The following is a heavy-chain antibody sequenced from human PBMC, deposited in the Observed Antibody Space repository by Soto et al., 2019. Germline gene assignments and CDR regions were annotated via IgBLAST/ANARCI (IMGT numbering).Heavy chain of an antibody. V-gene: IGHV3-30-3*01. D-gene: IGHD6-19*01. CDR1: GFTFSSYA. CDR2: ISYDGSNK. J-gene: IGHJ6*02. Sequence: GGSLRLSCAASGFTFSSYAMHWVRQAPGKGLEWVAVISYDGSNKYYADSVKGRFTISRDNSKNTLYLQMNSLRAEDTAVYYCAKGPLLGQWLAPRQHYGMDVWGQGTTVTVSS. CDR3: AKGPLLGQWLAPRQHYGMDV.